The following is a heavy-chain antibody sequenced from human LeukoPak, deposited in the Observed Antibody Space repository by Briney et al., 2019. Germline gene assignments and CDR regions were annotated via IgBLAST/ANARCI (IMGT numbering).Heavy chain of an antibody. J-gene: IGHJ4*02. D-gene: IGHD4-11*01. V-gene: IGHV3-53*01. CDR1: GFTVSSNY. CDR3: ARYDYSNSHFDY. CDR2: IYSGGST. Sequence: GGSLRLSCAASGFTVSSNYMSWVRQAPGKGLEWVSVIYSGGSTYYADSVKGRFTISRDNSKNTLYLQMNSLRAEDTAVYYCARYDYSNSHFDYWGQGTLVTVSS.